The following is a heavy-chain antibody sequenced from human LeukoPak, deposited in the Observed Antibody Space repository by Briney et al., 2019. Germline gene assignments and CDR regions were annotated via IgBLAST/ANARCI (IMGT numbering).Heavy chain of an antibody. CDR2: INPNSGGT. J-gene: IGHJ6*02. Sequence: ASVTVSFKASRYTFTGYYIHWVRQAPGQGLEWMGWINPNSGGTKYAQKCQGRVTMTRDTSISTAYMELSRLRSDDTAVYYWARDGYRDIVVVPAWSLLRSETYGMDVWAKGPRSPSP. CDR1: RYTFTGYY. V-gene: IGHV1-2*02. CDR3: ARDGYRDIVVVPAWSLLRSETYGMDV. D-gene: IGHD2-2*01.